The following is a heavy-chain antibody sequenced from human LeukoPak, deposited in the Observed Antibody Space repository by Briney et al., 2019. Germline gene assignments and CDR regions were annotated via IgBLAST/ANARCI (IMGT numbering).Heavy chain of an antibody. CDR2: INPNSGGT. CDR3: AFFEYSSSSSHY. D-gene: IGHD6-6*01. CDR1: GYVFTGYY. V-gene: IGHV1-2*02. Sequence: ASVKVSCKTSGYVFTGYYMHWVRQAPGQGLEWMGWINPNSGGTKYAQKFQGRVTITRDTSISTAYMELSRLRSDDTAVYYCAFFEYSSSSSHYWGQGTQVIVSS. J-gene: IGHJ4*02.